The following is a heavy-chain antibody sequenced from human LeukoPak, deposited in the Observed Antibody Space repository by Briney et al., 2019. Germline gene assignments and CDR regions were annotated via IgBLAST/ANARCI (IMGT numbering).Heavy chain of an antibody. V-gene: IGHV1-18*01. Sequence: ASVRVSCKSSGYTFTSYGIRWVRQAPGQGREWMGGISAYNGNTNYAQKLQGRVTMTTDTSTSTAYMELRSLRSDDTAVYYCARDPRGGSYVYFDYWGQGTLVTVSS. CDR3: ARDPRGGSYVYFDY. CDR2: ISAYNGNT. D-gene: IGHD1-26*01. CDR1: GYTFTSYG. J-gene: IGHJ4*02.